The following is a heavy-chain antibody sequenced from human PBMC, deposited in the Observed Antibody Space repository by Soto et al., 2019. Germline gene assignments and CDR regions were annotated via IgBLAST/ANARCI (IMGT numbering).Heavy chain of an antibody. Sequence: GGSLRLSCAASEFTFSNYAMSWVRQAPGKGLEWVSSISDNGGTTYYADSVKGRFTISRDNSKNTVYLQMGSLRPEDMAVYYCARDHCSGGSCYLGIFDYWGQGTLVTVSS. CDR2: ISDNGGTT. CDR3: ARDHCSGGSCYLGIFDY. J-gene: IGHJ4*02. D-gene: IGHD2-15*01. V-gene: IGHV3-23*01. CDR1: EFTFSNYA.